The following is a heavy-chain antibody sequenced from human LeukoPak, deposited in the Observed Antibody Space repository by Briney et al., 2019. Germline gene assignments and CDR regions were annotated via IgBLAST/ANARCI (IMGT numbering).Heavy chain of an antibody. CDR3: ARGGPSWDAFDI. Sequence: KPSETLSLTCTVSGGSISSYYWSWLRQPPGKGLEYIGYTHYSGATNYNPSLKSRVTISLDTSGNQFSLKLSSVTAADTAVYSCARGGPSWDAFDIWGQGTMVTVSS. V-gene: IGHV4-59*01. J-gene: IGHJ3*02. CDR1: GGSISSYY. D-gene: IGHD2-2*01. CDR2: THYSGAT.